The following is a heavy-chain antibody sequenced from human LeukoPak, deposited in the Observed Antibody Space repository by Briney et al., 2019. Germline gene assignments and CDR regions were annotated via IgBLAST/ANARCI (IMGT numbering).Heavy chain of an antibody. CDR3: ARSTWLYYYDSSGPNCFDY. CDR2: INPNSGGT. V-gene: IGHV1-2*02. Sequence: ASVTVSFKASGYTFTGYYMYWVRQAPGQGLEWMGWINPNSGGTNHAQKFQGRVTMTRDTSISTAYMELSGLRSDDTAVYYCARSTWLYYYDSSGPNCFDYWGQGTLVTVSS. CDR1: GYTFTGYY. J-gene: IGHJ4*02. D-gene: IGHD3-22*01.